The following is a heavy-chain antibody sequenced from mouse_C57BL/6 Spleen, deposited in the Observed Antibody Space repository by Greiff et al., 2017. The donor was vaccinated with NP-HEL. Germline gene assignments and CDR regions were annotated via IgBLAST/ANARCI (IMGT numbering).Heavy chain of an antibody. CDR3: ASLLFNWYFDV. Sequence: EVKLVESGGGLVQPGGSLSLSCAASGFTFTDYYMSWVRQPPGKALEWLGFIRNKANGYTTEYSASVKGRFTISRDNSQSILYIQMNALRAEDSATYYCASLLFNWYFDVWGTGTTVTVSS. D-gene: IGHD2-1*01. V-gene: IGHV7-3*01. CDR1: GFTFTDYY. J-gene: IGHJ1*03. CDR2: IRNKANGYTT.